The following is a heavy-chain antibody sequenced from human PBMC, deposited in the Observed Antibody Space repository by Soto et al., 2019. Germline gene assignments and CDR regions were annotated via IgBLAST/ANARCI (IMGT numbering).Heavy chain of an antibody. Sequence: SETLSLTCTVSGGSISSYYWSWIRQPPGKGLEWIGYIYYSGSTNYNPSLKSRVTISVDTSKNQFSLKLSSVTAADTAVYYCARVDRVGAPYNWFDPWGQGTLVTVSS. V-gene: IGHV4-59*01. D-gene: IGHD1-26*01. CDR3: ARVDRVGAPYNWFDP. CDR2: IYYSGST. CDR1: GGSISSYY. J-gene: IGHJ5*02.